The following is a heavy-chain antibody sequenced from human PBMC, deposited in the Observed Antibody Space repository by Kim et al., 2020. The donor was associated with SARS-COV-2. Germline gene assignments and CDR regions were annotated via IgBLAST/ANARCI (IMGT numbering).Heavy chain of an antibody. D-gene: IGHD1-1*01. CDR2: IYYSGST. J-gene: IGHJ4*02. V-gene: IGHV4-39*01. Sequence: SETLPLTCTVSGGSISSSSYYWGWIRQPPGKGLEWIGSIYYSGSTYYNPSLKSRVTISVDTSKNQFSLKLSSVTAADTAVYYCARRPPPGKGAHYFDYWGQGTLVTVSS. CDR3: ARRPPPGKGAHYFDY. CDR1: GGSISSSSYY.